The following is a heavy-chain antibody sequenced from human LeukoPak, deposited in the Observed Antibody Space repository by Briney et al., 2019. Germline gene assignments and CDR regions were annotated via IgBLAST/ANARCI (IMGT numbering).Heavy chain of an antibody. Sequence: PGGSLRLSCAASGFNFNNYNMNWVRQAPGKGLEWVSYITLSSSTTYYADSVKGRFTISRDNAKKSLYLQMNSLRAEDTAVYYCARDTALSDFDYWGQGTLVTVSS. CDR3: ARDTALSDFDY. CDR1: GFNFNNYN. D-gene: IGHD4-17*01. V-gene: IGHV3-48*01. J-gene: IGHJ4*02. CDR2: ITLSSSTT.